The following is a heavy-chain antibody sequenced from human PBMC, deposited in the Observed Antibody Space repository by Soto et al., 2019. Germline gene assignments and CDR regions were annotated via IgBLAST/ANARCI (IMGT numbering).Heavy chain of an antibody. V-gene: IGHV3-21*01. CDR2: ISSSSSYI. CDR1: GFTFSSYS. D-gene: IGHD3-22*01. J-gene: IGHJ3*02. CDR3: ARVATPDTMVVVVIDAFDI. Sequence: KPGGSLRLSCAASGFTFSSYSMNWVRQAPGKGLERVSSISSSSSYIYYADSVKGRFTISRDNAKNSLYLQMNSLGAEDTAVYYCARVATPDTMVVVVIDAFDIWGQGTMVTVSS.